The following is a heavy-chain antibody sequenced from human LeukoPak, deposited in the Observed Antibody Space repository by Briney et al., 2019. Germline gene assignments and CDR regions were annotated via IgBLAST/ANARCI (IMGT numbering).Heavy chain of an antibody. CDR3: AKDRARSDFWSGYSTGMDV. Sequence: GGSLRLSCAASGFTFSSYGMHWVRQAPGKGLERVAVISYDGSNKYYADSVKGRFTISRDNSKNTLYLQMNSLRAEDTAVYYCAKDRARSDFWSGYSTGMDVWGQGTTVTVSS. D-gene: IGHD3-3*01. J-gene: IGHJ6*02. V-gene: IGHV3-30*18. CDR2: ISYDGSNK. CDR1: GFTFSSYG.